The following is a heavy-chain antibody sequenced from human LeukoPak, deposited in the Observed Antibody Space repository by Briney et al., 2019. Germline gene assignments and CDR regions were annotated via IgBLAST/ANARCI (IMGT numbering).Heavy chain of an antibody. J-gene: IGHJ6*03. CDR3: GRDGGQSYYYYYMDV. V-gene: IGHV3-30*02. CDR1: GFTFSSYG. Sequence: GGSLRLSCAASGFTFSSYGMHWVRQAPGKGLEWVAFIRYDGSNKYYADSVKGRFTISRDNSKNTLYLQMNSLRAEDTAVFYCGRDGGQSYYYYYMDVWGKGTTVTVSS. D-gene: IGHD3-16*01. CDR2: IRYDGSNK.